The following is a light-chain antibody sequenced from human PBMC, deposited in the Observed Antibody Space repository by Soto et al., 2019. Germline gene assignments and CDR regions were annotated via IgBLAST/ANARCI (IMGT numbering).Light chain of an antibody. Sequence: QSALAQPASVSGSPGQLITISCTGSFSDIAVFNYVSWYQQYPGRAPKLLIYQVTSRASGVSHRFSGSKSGNTASLTISGLQPEDEAEYYCNSYSSTNFYVFGTGTKVTVL. CDR3: NSYSSTNFYV. V-gene: IGLV2-14*01. CDR1: FSDIAVFNY. CDR2: QVT. J-gene: IGLJ1*01.